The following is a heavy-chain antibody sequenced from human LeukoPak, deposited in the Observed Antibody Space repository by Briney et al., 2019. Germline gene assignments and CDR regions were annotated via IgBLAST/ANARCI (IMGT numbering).Heavy chain of an antibody. Sequence: ASVKVSCKASGYTFTGYNMHWVRQAPGQGPEWMAIINPSSGSTAYAQKFRGRVTLTRDTSTNTHYMELSSLRSEDTAIYYCARDSSNWSFDYWGQGTPVTVSS. J-gene: IGHJ4*02. CDR2: INPSSGST. D-gene: IGHD6-13*01. CDR3: ARDSSNWSFDY. V-gene: IGHV1-46*01. CDR1: GYTFTGYN.